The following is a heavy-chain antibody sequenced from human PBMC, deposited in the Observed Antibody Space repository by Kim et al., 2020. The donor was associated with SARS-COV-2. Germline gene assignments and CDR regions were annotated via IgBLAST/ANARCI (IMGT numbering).Heavy chain of an antibody. D-gene: IGHD1-20*01. J-gene: IGHJ4*02. Sequence: TGYGDSVTGRFNISRDNAKNSLYLQMNSLGAEDTALYYCARGYLNGPFDWWGQGTLVTVSS. V-gene: IGHV3-20*03. CDR2: T. CDR3: ARGYLNGPFDW.